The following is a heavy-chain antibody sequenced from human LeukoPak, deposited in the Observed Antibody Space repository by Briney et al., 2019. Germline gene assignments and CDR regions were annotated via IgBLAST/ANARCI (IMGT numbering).Heavy chain of an antibody. Sequence: GGSLRLSCAASAFTFSSYSMNWVRQAPGKGLEWVSSISSSGSYIYYAASVKGRFTISRDNAKNSLYLQMNSLRAEDTAVYYCARDTKGYFDYWGQGTLVTVSS. J-gene: IGHJ4*02. CDR3: ARDTKGYFDY. V-gene: IGHV3-21*01. D-gene: IGHD3-3*01. CDR2: ISSSGSYI. CDR1: AFTFSSYS.